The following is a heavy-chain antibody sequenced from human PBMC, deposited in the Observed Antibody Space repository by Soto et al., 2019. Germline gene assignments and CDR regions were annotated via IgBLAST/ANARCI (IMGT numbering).Heavy chain of an antibody. V-gene: IGHV4-30-4*08. CDR1: AGTINTCNYF. CDR3: ARGPSGAKVDY. CDR2: IYNGGTT. J-gene: IGHJ4*02. Sequence: SQTRRVRWSGSAGTINTCNYFASWIRQSPDKGLEWLGHIYNGGTTYNNPSLTSRVTISVDTSNNQFSLKLSSVSAEDTAVYYCARGPSGAKVDYWGQGPLGTV. D-gene: IGHD3-16*01.